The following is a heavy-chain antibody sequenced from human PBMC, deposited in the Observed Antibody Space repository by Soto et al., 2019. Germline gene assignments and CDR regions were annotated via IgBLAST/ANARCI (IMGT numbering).Heavy chain of an antibody. Sequence: QVQLKESGPGSVKPSETLSLSCTVSGGSFSGYYWSWIRRPPGRGLEWLGYITYTGRTTYNPSLQSRVTISLDRSKSQFSLRMTSVTAADTAVYFCAREIVVGRGNWFDPWGQGARVNVSS. CDR2: ITYTGRT. CDR3: AREIVVGRGNWFDP. V-gene: IGHV4-59*01. CDR1: GGSFSGYY. D-gene: IGHD3-22*01. J-gene: IGHJ5*02.